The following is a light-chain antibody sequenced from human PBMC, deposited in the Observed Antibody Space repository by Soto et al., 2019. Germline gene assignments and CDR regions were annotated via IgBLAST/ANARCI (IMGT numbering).Light chain of an antibody. CDR1: SSNIKTNG. CDR2: SNS. Sequence: QSVLAQPPSASGTPGQTVTISCSGGSSNIKTNGVSWYQQVPGAAPKLLIYSNSQRPSGAPDRCSGSKSGTSASLAISGRQSEDEATYHCSTWYASLNGLIFGGGTKLTVL. J-gene: IGLJ2*01. V-gene: IGLV1-44*01. CDR3: STWYASLNGLI.